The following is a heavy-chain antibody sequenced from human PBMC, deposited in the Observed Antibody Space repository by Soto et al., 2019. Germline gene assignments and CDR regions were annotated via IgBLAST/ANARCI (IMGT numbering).Heavy chain of an antibody. CDR1: GGSFSGYY. CDR2: INHSGST. V-gene: IGHV4-34*01. D-gene: IGHD3-10*01. CDR3: ARGFRKVRGVYLDPGQNYYGMDV. Sequence: QVQLQQWGAGLLKPSETLSLTCAVYGGSFSGYYWSWIRQPPGKGLEWIGEINHSGSTNYNPSLKSRVTISVDTSKNQFSLKLSSVTAADTAVYYCARGFRKVRGVYLDPGQNYYGMDVWGQGTTVTVSS. J-gene: IGHJ6*02.